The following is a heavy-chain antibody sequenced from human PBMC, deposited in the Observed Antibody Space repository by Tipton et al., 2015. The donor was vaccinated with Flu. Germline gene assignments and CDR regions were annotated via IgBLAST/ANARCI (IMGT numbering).Heavy chain of an antibody. V-gene: IGHV4-61*05. CDR1: GGSISSRSYY. CDR2: IYYSGST. J-gene: IGHJ6*02. Sequence: TLSLTCTVSGGSISSRSYYWGWIRQPPGKGLEWIGYIYYSGSTNYNPSLKSRVTISFDTSKNQFSLKLSSVTAADTAVYYCARGRDAYCSSTSCYDYYYFYGMDVWGQGTTVTVSS. D-gene: IGHD2-2*01. CDR3: ARGRDAYCSSTSCYDYYYFYGMDV.